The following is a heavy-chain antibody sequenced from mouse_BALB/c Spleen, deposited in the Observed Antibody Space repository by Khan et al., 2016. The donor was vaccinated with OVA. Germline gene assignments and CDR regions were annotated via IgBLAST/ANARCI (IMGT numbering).Heavy chain of an antibody. D-gene: IGHD2-14*01. CDR3: AREGAGYRSYGWFAY. CDR1: GYTFTTYT. CDR2: IIPTNDYT. V-gene: IGHV1-4*01. Sequence: QVQLQQSETELARPGASVKMSCKASGYTFTTYTIHWVKQRPGQGLEWIGYIIPTNDYTNYNQKFKDRATLTADKSSSTAYMQLSSLTSEDSALYYCAREGAGYRSYGWFAYWGQGTLVTVSA. J-gene: IGHJ3*01.